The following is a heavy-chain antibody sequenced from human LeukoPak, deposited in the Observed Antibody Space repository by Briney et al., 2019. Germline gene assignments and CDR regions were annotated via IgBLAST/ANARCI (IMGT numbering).Heavy chain of an antibody. CDR3: VRDFLGESGAGGY. D-gene: IGHD3-10*01. Sequence: GGSLRLSCATSTFTFSSYTMNWVRQAPGKGLEWVLSIGPSGNSKYHADSVRGRFTISRDNAENSLYMQMNSLRAEDTGVYYCVRDFLGESGAGGYWGQGTLVTVSS. J-gene: IGHJ4*02. V-gene: IGHV3-21*03. CDR2: IGPSGNSK. CDR1: TFTFSSYT.